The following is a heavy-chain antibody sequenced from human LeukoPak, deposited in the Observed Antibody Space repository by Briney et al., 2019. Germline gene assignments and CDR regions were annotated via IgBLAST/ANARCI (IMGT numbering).Heavy chain of an antibody. V-gene: IGHV3-11*06. CDR3: ARGYYYDSCAPDY. CDR2: ISSTSGYT. J-gene: IGHJ4*02. Sequence: KPGGSLRLSCAASAFTFSDYYMSWIRQAPGKGLEWISYISSTSGYTNYAGSVRGRFTISRDNAKNSLYLQMNSLRAEDTAVYYCARGYYYDSCAPDYWGQGTLVTVSS. D-gene: IGHD3-22*01. CDR1: AFTFSDYY.